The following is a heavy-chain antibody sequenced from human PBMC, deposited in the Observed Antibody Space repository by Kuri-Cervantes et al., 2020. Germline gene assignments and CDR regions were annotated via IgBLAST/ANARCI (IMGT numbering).Heavy chain of an antibody. D-gene: IGHD2-21*02. CDR2: LNGAGDIV. Sequence: GESLKISCEASGFPFSILAISWVRQAPGKGLEWVSDLNGAGDIVKYADSVQGRFSISRDTSKNTLYLQLNSLRPEDTAVYYCANECGGGCPSDYWGQGTLVTVSS. CDR1: GFPFSILA. CDR3: ANECGGGCPSDY. J-gene: IGHJ4*02. V-gene: IGHV3-23*01.